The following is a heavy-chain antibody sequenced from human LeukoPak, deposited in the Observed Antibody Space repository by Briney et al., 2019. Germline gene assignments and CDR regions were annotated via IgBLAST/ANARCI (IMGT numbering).Heavy chain of an antibody. D-gene: IGHD3-10*01. CDR3: ARDFYDSGSPRSFDY. V-gene: IGHV4-4*07. Sequence: PSETLSLTCSVSGGSFSNYFLSWIRQPAGKALEWIGRIYTSGSTNYNPSLKSRVTMSVDTSKNQFSLKLSSVTAADTAVYYCARDFYDSGSPRSFDYWGQGTLATVSS. CDR2: IYTSGST. CDR1: GGSFSNYF. J-gene: IGHJ4*02.